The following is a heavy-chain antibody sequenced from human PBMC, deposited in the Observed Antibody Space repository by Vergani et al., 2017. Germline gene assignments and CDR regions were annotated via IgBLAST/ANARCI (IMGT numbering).Heavy chain of an antibody. V-gene: IGHV3-30*02. D-gene: IGHD2-21*02. CDR1: GFTFSNFG. CDR3: AKYLRDSTDGLPDS. J-gene: IGHJ4*02. Sequence: QVQLVESGGGVVQRWGSLRLSCAASGFTFSNFGMHWIRQAPGKGLEWLAYIGKEGINTRYRDAVKGRFTVSRDNSKDILYLQMDSLRSEDTALYYCAKYLRDSTDGLPDSWGPGTLVIVSS. CDR2: IGKEGINT.